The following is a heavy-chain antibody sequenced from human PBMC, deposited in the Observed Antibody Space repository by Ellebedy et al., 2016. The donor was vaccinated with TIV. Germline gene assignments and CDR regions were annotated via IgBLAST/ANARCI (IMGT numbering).Heavy chain of an antibody. J-gene: IGHJ4*02. Sequence: GGSLRLSCAASGFTFSSYWMHWVRQGPGKGLVWVSRINSDGSSTSYADSVKGRFTISRDNAKNTLYLQMNSLRAEDTAVYYCARDGIVGGTTEYYFDYWGQGTQVTVSS. CDR3: ARDGIVGGTTEYYFDY. D-gene: IGHD1-26*01. V-gene: IGHV3-74*01. CDR1: GFTFSSYW. CDR2: INSDGSST.